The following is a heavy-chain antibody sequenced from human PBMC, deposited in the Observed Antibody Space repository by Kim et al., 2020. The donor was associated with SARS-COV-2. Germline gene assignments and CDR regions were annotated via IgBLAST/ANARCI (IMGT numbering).Heavy chain of an antibody. CDR3: ARETANYDFWSGYPGEIYYYYGMDA. CDR2: ISSSSSYI. D-gene: IGHD3-3*01. Sequence: GGSLRLSCAASGFTFSSYSMNWVRQAPGKGLEWVSSISSSSSYIYYADSVKGRFTISRDNAKNSLYLQMNSLRAEDTAVYYCARETANYDFWSGYPGEIYYYYGMDAWGQGTTVTVSS. J-gene: IGHJ6*02. CDR1: GFTFSSYS. V-gene: IGHV3-21*01.